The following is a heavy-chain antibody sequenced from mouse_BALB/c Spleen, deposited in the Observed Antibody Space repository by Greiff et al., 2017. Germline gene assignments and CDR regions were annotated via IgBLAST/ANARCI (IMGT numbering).Heavy chain of an antibody. V-gene: IGHV5-12-1*01. CDR3: ARHDGDYAWFAY. Sequence: EVKLVESGGGLVTPGGSLKLSCAASGFAFSSYDMSWVRQTPETRLEWVAYISSGGGSTYYPDTVKGRFTISRDNAKNTLYLQMSSLKSEDTAMYYCARHDGDYAWFAYWGQGTLVTVSA. J-gene: IGHJ3*01. D-gene: IGHD2-13*01. CDR2: ISSGGGST. CDR1: GFAFSSYD.